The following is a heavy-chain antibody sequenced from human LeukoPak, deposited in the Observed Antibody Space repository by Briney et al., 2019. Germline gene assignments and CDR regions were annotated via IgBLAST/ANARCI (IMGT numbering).Heavy chain of an antibody. D-gene: IGHD5-12*01. CDR3: ARERGYSGYDKSYGY. CDR1: GYTFTGYY. CDR2: INPNSGGT. J-gene: IGHJ4*02. V-gene: IGHV1-2*02. Sequence: GASVKVSCKASGYTFTGYYMHWVRQARGQGLEWMGWINPNSGGTNYAQKFQGRVTMTRDTSISTAYMELSRLRSDDTAVYYCARERGYSGYDKSYGYWGQGTLVTVSS.